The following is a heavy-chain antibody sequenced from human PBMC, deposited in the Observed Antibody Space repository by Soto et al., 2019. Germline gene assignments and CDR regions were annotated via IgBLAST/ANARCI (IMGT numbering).Heavy chain of an antibody. CDR1: GDTFSTYT. Sequence: SVKVSCKASGDTFSTYTITWMRQAPGQGLEWMGGIIPRPATSNYAQKFQGRVTITADKSTSTAYMELSSLRSEDTAVYYCARGGDYYYGMDVWGQGTTSPSP. J-gene: IGHJ6*02. CDR2: IIPRPATS. D-gene: IGHD3-16*01. V-gene: IGHV1-69*08. CDR3: ARGGDYYYGMDV.